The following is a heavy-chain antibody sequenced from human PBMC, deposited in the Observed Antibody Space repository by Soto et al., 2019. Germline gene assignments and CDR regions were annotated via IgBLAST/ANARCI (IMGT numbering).Heavy chain of an antibody. Sequence: GGSLRLSCAASGFTFSSYGMHWFRQAPGKGLEWVAVIWYDGSNKYYADSVKGRFTISRDNSKNTLYLQMNSLRAEDTAVYYCAREGQKRYYFDYWGQGTLVTVSS. D-gene: IGHD1-1*01. V-gene: IGHV3-33*01. CDR2: IWYDGSNK. J-gene: IGHJ4*02. CDR3: AREGQKRYYFDY. CDR1: GFTFSSYG.